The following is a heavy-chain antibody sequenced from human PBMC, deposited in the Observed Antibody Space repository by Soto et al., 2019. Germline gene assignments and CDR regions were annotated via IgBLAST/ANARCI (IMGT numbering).Heavy chain of an antibody. D-gene: IGHD3-22*01. Sequence: EVQLLESGGGLVQRGGSLRLSCAASGFTFSSYAMSWVRQAPGKGLEWVSAISGSGGSTYYADSVKGRFTIPRDNSKYTLYLQMNSLRAEDTAVYYCAKDLSNCYVSSGYYTYYYGMDVWGQGTTVTVSS. CDR2: ISGSGGST. J-gene: IGHJ6*02. CDR3: AKDLSNCYVSSGYYTYYYGMDV. CDR1: GFTFSSYA. V-gene: IGHV3-23*01.